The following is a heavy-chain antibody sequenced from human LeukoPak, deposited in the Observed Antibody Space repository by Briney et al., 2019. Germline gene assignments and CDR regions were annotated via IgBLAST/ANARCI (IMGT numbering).Heavy chain of an antibody. D-gene: IGHD2-15*01. CDR3: AKDLGEYCSGGSCYFPAY. CDR2: ISGSGGST. V-gene: IGHV3-23*01. CDR1: GFTFSSYA. J-gene: IGHJ4*02. Sequence: GGSLRLSCAASGFTFSSYAMSWVRQAPGKGLEWVSAISGSGGSTYYADSVKGRFTISRDNSKNTLYLQMNSLRAEDTAVHYCAKDLGEYCSGGSCYFPAYWGQGTLVTVSS.